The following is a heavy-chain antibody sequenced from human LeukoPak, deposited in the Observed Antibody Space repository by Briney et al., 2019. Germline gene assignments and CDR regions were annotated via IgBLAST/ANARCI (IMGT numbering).Heavy chain of an antibody. CDR1: GVTFSGYS. J-gene: IGHJ4*02. V-gene: IGHV3-7*01. CDR2: IKEDGSET. Sequence: GGSLRLSCAASGVTFSGYSMNWVRQVPGKGLECSANIKEDGSETYYADSVKGRFTISRYNPKNLLFLQINSLRVEDTAVYYCARETPRRGETRDGYRWGQGTLVTVSS. CDR3: ARETPRRGETRDGYR. D-gene: IGHD5-24*01.